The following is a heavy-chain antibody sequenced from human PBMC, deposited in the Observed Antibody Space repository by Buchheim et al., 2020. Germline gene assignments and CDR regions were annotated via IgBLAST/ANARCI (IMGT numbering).Heavy chain of an antibody. CDR2: IRNKADGETR. J-gene: IGHJ4*02. V-gene: IGHV3-15*01. Sequence: EVRLVESGGGLVEPGGSLRLSCAASGFSFGVTWMSWVRQAPGKGLEWVGRIRNKADGETRDYAAHVTDRFTVSRDDSRNPMYLQMNSLKTEDTAVYFCVSHHYYESGQCYFDDWGQGTL. CDR3: VSHHYYESGQCYFDD. CDR1: GFSFGVTW. D-gene: IGHD3-22*01.